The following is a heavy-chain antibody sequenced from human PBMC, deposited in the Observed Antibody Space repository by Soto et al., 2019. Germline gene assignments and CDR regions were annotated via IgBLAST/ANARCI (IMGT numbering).Heavy chain of an antibody. CDR2: IIPIFGTA. J-gene: IGHJ6*02. CDR1: GGTFSSYA. D-gene: IGHD3-3*02. CDR3: ARSTYHFWSGHIGISSYYYYGMDV. Sequence: SVKVSCKASGGTFSSYAISWVRQAPGQGLEWMGGIIPIFGTANYAQKFQGRVTITADESTSTAYMELSSLRSEDTAVYYCARSTYHFWSGHIGISSYYYYGMDVWGQGTTVTSP. V-gene: IGHV1-69*13.